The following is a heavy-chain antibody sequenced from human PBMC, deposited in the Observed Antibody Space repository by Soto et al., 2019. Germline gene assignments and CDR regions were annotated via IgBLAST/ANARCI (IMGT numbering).Heavy chain of an antibody. Sequence: SETLSLTCAVYGGSFSGYYLSWIRQPPGKGLEWIGEINHSGSTNYNASLKSRVTISVDMSKNQFSLKLNSMTAADTAVYYCARGRSDRWFDPWGRGALVTVSS. CDR2: INHSGST. CDR3: ARGRSDRWFDP. CDR1: GGSFSGYY. J-gene: IGHJ5*02. V-gene: IGHV4-34*01.